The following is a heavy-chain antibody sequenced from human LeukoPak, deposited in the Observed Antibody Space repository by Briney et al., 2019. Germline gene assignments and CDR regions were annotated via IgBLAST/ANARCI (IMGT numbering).Heavy chain of an antibody. J-gene: IGHJ4*02. CDR3: APSGSHSGSPFYFDY. V-gene: IGHV1-2*02. D-gene: IGHD3-10*01. CDR1: GYTFINYY. Sequence: SVKVSCKASGYTFINYYVHWVRQVPGQGPEWMGWISPKNGGTTYAQKFQGRVTMTTDTSISTAYMGLSRLRTDDTAVYYCAPSGSHSGSPFYFDYWGQGTLVTVSS. CDR2: ISPKNGGT.